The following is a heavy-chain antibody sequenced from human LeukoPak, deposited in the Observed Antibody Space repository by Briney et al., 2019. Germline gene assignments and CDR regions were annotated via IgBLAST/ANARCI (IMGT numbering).Heavy chain of an antibody. CDR1: GDSINSNYW. CDR2: IYYSGRI. CDR3: VRSDTGGWYYPP. V-gene: IGHV4-28*05. J-gene: IGHJ5*02. D-gene: IGHD6-19*01. Sequence: SDTLSLTCAVSGDSINSNYWWGWIRQPPGKGLEWIGYIYYSGRIYQNPSLQSRLSMSVDMSKNEFSLSLTSVTAVDTAIYFCVRSDTGGWYYPPWGQGTLVTVSS.